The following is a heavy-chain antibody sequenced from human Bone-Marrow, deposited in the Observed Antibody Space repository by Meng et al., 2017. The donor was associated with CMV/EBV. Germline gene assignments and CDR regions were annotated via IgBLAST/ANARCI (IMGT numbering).Heavy chain of an antibody. CDR3: ARDESCSSTSCYGLGFDY. V-gene: IGHV3-30*04. J-gene: IGHJ4*02. Sequence: GESLKISCAASGFTFSSYAMYWVRQAPGKGLEWVAVISYDGSNKYYADSVKGRFTISRDNSKNTLYLQMNSLRAEDAAVYYCARDESCSSTSCYGLGFDYLGQGTLVTVSS. CDR1: GFTFSSYA. CDR2: ISYDGSNK. D-gene: IGHD2-2*01.